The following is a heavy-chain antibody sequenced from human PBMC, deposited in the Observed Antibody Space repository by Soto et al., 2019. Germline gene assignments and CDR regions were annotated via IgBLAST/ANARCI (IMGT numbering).Heavy chain of an antibody. V-gene: IGHV1-69*01. CDR3: ARSGYSYGPNID. CDR2: FIPIFGTA. J-gene: IGHJ4*02. D-gene: IGHD5-18*01. Sequence: QVQLVQSGAEVQKPGSSVKVSCRAARGSFSASGFSWVRQAPGQGLEWVGGFIPIFGTANYAPKFQDRVTMTADESTSTVYIALSSLKSEDTAMYYCARSGYSYGPNIDWGQGTLVTVSS. CDR1: RGSFSASG.